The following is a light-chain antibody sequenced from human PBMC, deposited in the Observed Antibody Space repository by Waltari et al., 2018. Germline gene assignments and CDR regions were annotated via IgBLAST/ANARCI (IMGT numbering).Light chain of an antibody. CDR2: NTN. CDR1: SGSVSTNNY. V-gene: IGLV8-61*01. Sequence: QTVVTQEPSFSVSPGGTVTLTCGLSSGSVSTNNYASWYQQTPGQAPRTLIYNTNILSSGVPDRFAGSILGNKAALTITGAQADDESDYHGMLDVGSGIYVFGGGTQLTVL. J-gene: IGLJ7*01. CDR3: MLDVGSGIYV.